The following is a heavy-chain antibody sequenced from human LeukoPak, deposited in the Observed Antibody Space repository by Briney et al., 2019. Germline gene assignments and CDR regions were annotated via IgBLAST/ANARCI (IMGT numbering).Heavy chain of an antibody. J-gene: IGHJ4*02. Sequence: SETLSLTCAVYGGSFSGYYWSWIRQPPGKGLEWIGEINHSGSTNYNPSLKSRVTISVDTSKNQFSLKLSSVTAADTAVYYCARGFSSWIFGCWGQGTLVTVSS. V-gene: IGHV4-34*01. CDR1: GGSFSGYY. CDR2: INHSGST. D-gene: IGHD6-13*01. CDR3: ARGFSSWIFGC.